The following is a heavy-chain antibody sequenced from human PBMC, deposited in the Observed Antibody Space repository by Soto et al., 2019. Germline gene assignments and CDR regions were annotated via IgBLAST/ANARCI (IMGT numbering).Heavy chain of an antibody. CDR3: ARLDGGYYFDY. CDR2: IWYDGSNK. J-gene: IGHJ4*02. D-gene: IGHD3-10*01. CDR1: GFTFSSYG. V-gene: IGHV3-33*01. Sequence: VQLVESGGGVVQPGRSLRLSCAASGFTFSSYGMHWVRQAPGKGLEWVAVIWYDGSNKYYADSVKGRFTISRDNSKNTLYLQMNSLRAEDTAVYYCARLDGGYYFDYWGQGTLVTVSS.